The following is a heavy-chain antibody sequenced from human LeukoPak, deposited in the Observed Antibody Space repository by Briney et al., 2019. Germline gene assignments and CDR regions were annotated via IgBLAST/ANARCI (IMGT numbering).Heavy chain of an antibody. CDR1: GFTFDDYA. Sequence: GGSLRLSCAASGFTFDDYAMHWVRQAPGKGLEWVPGISWNSGSIGYADSVKGRFTISRDNAKNSLYLQMNSLRAEDTALYYCAKVGYSYDYIDYWGQGTLVTVSS. D-gene: IGHD5-18*01. V-gene: IGHV3-9*01. CDR2: ISWNSGSI. J-gene: IGHJ4*02. CDR3: AKVGYSYDYIDY.